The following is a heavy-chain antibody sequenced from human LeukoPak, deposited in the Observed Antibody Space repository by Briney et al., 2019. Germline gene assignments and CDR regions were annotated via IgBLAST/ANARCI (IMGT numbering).Heavy chain of an antibody. CDR3: ARPRPYSSGWYDAFDI. CDR1: GYGFTNHW. D-gene: IGHD6-19*01. V-gene: IGHV5-51*01. CDR2: IYPGDSDT. J-gene: IGHJ3*02. Sequence: GESLKISCKGSGYGFTNHWIGWVRQMPGKGLELMGIIYPGDSDTRYSPSFQGQVTISADKSISTAYLQWSSLKASDTAMYYCARPRPYSSGWYDAFDIWGQGTMVTVSS.